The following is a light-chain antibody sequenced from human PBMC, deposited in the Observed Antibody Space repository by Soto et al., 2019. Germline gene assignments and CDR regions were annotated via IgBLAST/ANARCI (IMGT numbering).Light chain of an antibody. V-gene: IGKV3-11*01. CDR2: GPF. J-gene: IGKJ5*01. CDR1: QSVRTY. Sequence: EIVLTQSPATLSLSPGERATLSCRASQSVRTYIAWYQQKPGQAPRLLISGPFNRATGIPARFSSSGSGTDFTLTISSHEPEDSAVYYCQQRSSWPSTFGQGTRLEIK. CDR3: QQRSSWPST.